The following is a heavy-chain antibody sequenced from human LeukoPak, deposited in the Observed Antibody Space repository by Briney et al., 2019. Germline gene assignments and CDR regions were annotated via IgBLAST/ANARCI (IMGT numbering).Heavy chain of an antibody. CDR2: IDNTEST. J-gene: IGHJ6*04. D-gene: IGHD5-12*01. CDR1: GASISSYY. V-gene: IGHV4-59*01. Sequence: PSETLFLTCTVSGASISSYYWSWIRQPPGKGLEWLGYIDNTESTNYNPPLKSRISISVDKSKNQFSLKLNSVTAADTAVYYCARMTYDPHGVDVWGKGTTVTVSS. CDR3: ARMTYDPHGVDV.